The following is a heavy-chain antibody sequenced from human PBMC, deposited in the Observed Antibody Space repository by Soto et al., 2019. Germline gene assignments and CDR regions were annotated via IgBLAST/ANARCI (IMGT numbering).Heavy chain of an antibody. J-gene: IGHJ4*02. Sequence: PGESLKISCQASGYTFTNYYIAWVRQVPGKGLEWMGRIDPSDSYIEYSPSFEGHVTMSVDKSISTAFLQWSRLEASDTAMYFCAIPLARTTPFDYWGQGSLVTVSS. CDR3: AIPLARTTPFDY. D-gene: IGHD1-7*01. V-gene: IGHV5-10-1*01. CDR1: GYTFTNYY. CDR2: IDPSDSYI.